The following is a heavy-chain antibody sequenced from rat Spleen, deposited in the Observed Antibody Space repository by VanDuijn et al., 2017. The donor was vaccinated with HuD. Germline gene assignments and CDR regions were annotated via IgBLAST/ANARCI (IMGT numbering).Heavy chain of an antibody. J-gene: IGHJ3*01. Sequence: EVQLVESGGGLVQPGRSLKLSCEASGFTFSDYDMAWVRQTPTRGLEWIASISTGGDITYYRDSVKGRFTISRDDAKNTQFLQMASLRSEDTATYYCTARFDWFAYWGQGTLLTVSS. CDR3: TARFDWFAY. CDR1: GFTFSDYD. CDR2: ISTGGDIT. V-gene: IGHV5S13*01.